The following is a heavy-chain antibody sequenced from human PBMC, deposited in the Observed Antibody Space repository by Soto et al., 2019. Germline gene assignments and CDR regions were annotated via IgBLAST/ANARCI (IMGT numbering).Heavy chain of an antibody. Sequence: SGPTLVNPTQTLTLTFTFSGFSLSTSGLGVGWIRQPPGKALEWLALIYWDDDKRYSPSLKSRLTIIKDTSKNQVILTMTNMDPVDTATYCAHRRSGYSGYAYFDYWGQGTLVTVSS. CDR2: IYWDDDK. J-gene: IGHJ4*02. V-gene: IGHV2-5*02. D-gene: IGHD5-12*01. CDR3: AHRRSGYSGYAYFDY. CDR1: GFSLSTSGLG.